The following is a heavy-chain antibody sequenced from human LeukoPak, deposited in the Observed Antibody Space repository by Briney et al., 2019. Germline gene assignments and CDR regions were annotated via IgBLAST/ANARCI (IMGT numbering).Heavy chain of an antibody. D-gene: IGHD5-12*01. Sequence: ASETLSLTCTVSGGSISSYYWSWIRQPPGKGLEWIGYIYYSGSTNYNPSLKSRVTISVDTSKNQFSLKLSSVTAADTAVYYCARGGGYSGYDLLYYYYYGMDVWGQGTTVTVSS. J-gene: IGHJ6*02. V-gene: IGHV4-59*01. CDR1: GGSISSYY. CDR3: ARGGGYSGYDLLYYYYYGMDV. CDR2: IYYSGST.